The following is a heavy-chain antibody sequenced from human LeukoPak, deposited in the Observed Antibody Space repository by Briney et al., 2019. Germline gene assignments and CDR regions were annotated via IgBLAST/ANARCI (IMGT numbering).Heavy chain of an antibody. V-gene: IGHV3-30*04. CDR1: GFTFSSYA. J-gene: IGHJ5*02. Sequence: PGGSLRLSCAASGFTFSSYAMHWVRQAPGKGLEWVAVISYDGNNKYYADSVKGRFTISRDNSKNTLYLQMNSLRAEDTAVYYCARGDSSGWYPSQNWFDPWGQGTLVTVSS. CDR2: ISYDGNNK. D-gene: IGHD6-19*01. CDR3: ARGDSSGWYPSQNWFDP.